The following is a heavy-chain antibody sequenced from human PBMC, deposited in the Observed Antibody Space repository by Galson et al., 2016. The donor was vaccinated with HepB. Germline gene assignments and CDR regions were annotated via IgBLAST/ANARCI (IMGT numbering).Heavy chain of an antibody. D-gene: IGHD4-23*01. V-gene: IGHV5-10-1*01. J-gene: IGHJ3*02. CDR1: GYSFMFYW. Sequence: QSGAEVKKPGDSLKISCKGSGYSFMFYWIAWVRQMPGKGLEWMATINPSDSYTNYSPSFQGHVTISTDKSIRTAYLQWSSLQASDTAMYFCARHSLGLTAAVSGPWFNIWCQGTKVIVSS. CDR3: ARHSLGLTAAVSGPWFNI. CDR2: INPSDSYT.